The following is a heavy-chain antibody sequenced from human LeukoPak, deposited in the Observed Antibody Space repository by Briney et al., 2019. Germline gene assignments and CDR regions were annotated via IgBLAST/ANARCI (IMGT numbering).Heavy chain of an antibody. V-gene: IGHV3-21*01. CDR3: AREPKTYYYDSSGQIDY. J-gene: IGHJ4*02. Sequence: GGSLRLSCAASGFTFSSYGMHWVRQAPGKGLEWVSSISSSSSYIYYADSVKGRFTISRDNAKNSLYLQMNSLRAEDTAVYYCAREPKTYYYDSSGQIDYWGQGTLVTVSS. CDR2: ISSSSSYI. CDR1: GFTFSSYG. D-gene: IGHD3-22*01.